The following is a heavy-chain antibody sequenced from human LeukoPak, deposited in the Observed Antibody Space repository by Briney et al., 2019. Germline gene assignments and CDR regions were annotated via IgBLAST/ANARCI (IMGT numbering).Heavy chain of an antibody. CDR3: ARRRAATGENYFDY. V-gene: IGHV5-51*01. Sequence: GESLKISCKGSGYSFSTYWIGWIRQMPGRGLEWMGIIYPRDSDTRYSPSFQGRVTISADKSISAAYLQWSSLKASDTAMYYCARRRAATGENYFDYWGQGTLVTVSS. D-gene: IGHD6-13*01. CDR2: IYPRDSDT. J-gene: IGHJ4*02. CDR1: GYSFSTYW.